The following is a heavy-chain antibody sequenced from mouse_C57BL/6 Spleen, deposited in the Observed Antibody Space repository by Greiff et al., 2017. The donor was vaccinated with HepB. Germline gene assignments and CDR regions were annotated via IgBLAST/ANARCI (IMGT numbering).Heavy chain of an antibody. CDR3: AREGDY. Sequence: EVKLEESGPELVKPGASVKISCKASGYSFTGYYMNWVKQSPEKSLEWIGEINPSTGGTTYNQKFKAKATLTVDKSSSTAYMQLKSLTSEDSAVYYCAREGDYWGQGTTLTVSS. CDR1: GYSFTGYY. V-gene: IGHV1-42*01. CDR2: INPSTGGT. J-gene: IGHJ2*01.